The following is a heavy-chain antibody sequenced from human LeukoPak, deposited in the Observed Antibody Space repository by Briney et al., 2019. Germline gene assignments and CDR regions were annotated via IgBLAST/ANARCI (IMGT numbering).Heavy chain of an antibody. CDR2: ISAYNGNT. CDR1: GYTFTSYG. V-gene: IGHV1-18*01. D-gene: IGHD4-17*01. CDR3: AREVHDYGDYSFDY. J-gene: IGHJ4*02. Sequence: GASVKVSCKASGYTFTSYGISWVRQAPGQGLEWMGWISAYNGNTNYAQKLQGRVTMTTDISTSTAYMELRSLRSDDTAVYYCAREVHDYGDYSFDYWGQGTLVTVSS.